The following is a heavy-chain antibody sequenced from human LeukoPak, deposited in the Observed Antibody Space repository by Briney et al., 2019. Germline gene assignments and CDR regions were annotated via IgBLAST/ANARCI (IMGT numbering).Heavy chain of an antibody. CDR2: LIPVFDTG. Sequence: GASVKVSCKASGGSFSTNAISWVRQAPGQGLEWMGALIPVFDTGTYSQKFQDRLTITADQSTSTVYMELSSLTSEDTAVYYCTRDLGYGNGGKYWGQGTLVTVSS. CDR1: GGSFSTNA. D-gene: IGHD5-18*01. V-gene: IGHV1-69*13. J-gene: IGHJ4*02. CDR3: TRDLGYGNGGKY.